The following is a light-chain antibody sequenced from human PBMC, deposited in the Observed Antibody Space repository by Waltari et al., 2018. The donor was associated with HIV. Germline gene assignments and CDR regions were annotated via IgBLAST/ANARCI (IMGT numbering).Light chain of an antibody. CDR1: GNNVGRVG. J-gene: IGLJ3*02. CDR3: STCDAIFCFQV. Sequence: QSALTQEASVSGTVGQQVTRSCIGNGNNVGRVGVGWYQQISHGGPNIVMFGDSPPSGIPGLCSGSRSGATASLTIAGLQPEDEADYYCSTCDAIFCFQVFGGGTKVTVL. V-gene: IGLV1-44*01. CDR2: GDS.